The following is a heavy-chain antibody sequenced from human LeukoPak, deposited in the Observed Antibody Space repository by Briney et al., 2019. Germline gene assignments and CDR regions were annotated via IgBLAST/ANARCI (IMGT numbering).Heavy chain of an antibody. D-gene: IGHD1-14*01. Sequence: GGSLRLSCEASGFTFSDYTMNWVRQAPGKGLEWLSYISTDGGVMYYADSVKGRFTISRDKAKNSLSLEMNSLSPDDTAVYYCATGVEPLAANTWAYWGQGTLVTVSS. CDR2: ISTDGGVM. CDR3: ATGVEPLAANTWAY. V-gene: IGHV3-48*01. CDR1: GFTFSDYT. J-gene: IGHJ4*02.